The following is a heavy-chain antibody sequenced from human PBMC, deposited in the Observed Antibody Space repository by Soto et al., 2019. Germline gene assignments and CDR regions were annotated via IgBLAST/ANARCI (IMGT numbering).Heavy chain of an antibody. J-gene: IGHJ4*02. V-gene: IGHV4-59*01. D-gene: IGHD6-13*01. Sequence: QVQLQESGPGLVKPSETLSLTCTVSGASISSYYWSWIRQPPGKGLEWIGYIYYSGSTNYNPSLKSRVTISVDTSKNQFSLKLSSVTAADTAVYYCARAGWSSSWYFDYWGQGTLVTVSS. CDR1: GASISSYY. CDR2: IYYSGST. CDR3: ARAGWSSSWYFDY.